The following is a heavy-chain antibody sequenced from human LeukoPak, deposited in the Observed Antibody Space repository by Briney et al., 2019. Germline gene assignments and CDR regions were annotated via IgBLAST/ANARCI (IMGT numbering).Heavy chain of an antibody. D-gene: IGHD4-17*01. CDR3: ARAPTPMTTVTTLGY. J-gene: IGHJ4*02. CDR2: IKQDGSEK. CDR1: GFTFSSYW. V-gene: IGHV3-7*02. Sequence: GGSLRLSCAASGFTFSSYWMSWVRQAPGKGLEWVANIKQDGSEKYYVDSVKGRFTISRDNSKNTLYLQMNSLRPEDTAVYYCARAPTPMTTVTTLGYWGQGTLVTVSS.